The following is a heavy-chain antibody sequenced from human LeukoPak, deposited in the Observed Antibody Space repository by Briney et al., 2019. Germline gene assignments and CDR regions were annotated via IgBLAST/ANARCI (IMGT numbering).Heavy chain of an antibody. V-gene: IGHV4-31*03. D-gene: IGHD1-26*01. CDR1: GGSISSGSYY. CDR2: IYYSGST. Sequence: PSQTLSLTCTVSGGSISSGSYYWSWIRQHPGKGLEWIGYIYYSGSTNYNPSLKSRVTISVDTSKNQFSLKLSSVTAADTAVYYCASQRIVGATFDYWGQGTLVTVSS. J-gene: IGHJ4*02. CDR3: ASQRIVGATFDY.